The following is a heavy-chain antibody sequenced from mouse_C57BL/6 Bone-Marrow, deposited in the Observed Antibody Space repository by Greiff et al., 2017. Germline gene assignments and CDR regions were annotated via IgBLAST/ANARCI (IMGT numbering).Heavy chain of an antibody. D-gene: IGHD2-2*01. CDR1: GYAFTNYL. V-gene: IGHV1-54*01. Sequence: VKLQQSGAELVRPGTSVKVSCKASGYAFTNYLIEWVKQRPGQGLEWIGVINPGSGGTNYNEKFKGKATLTADKSSSTAYMQLSSLTSEDSAVYFCASRGVKGWFAYWGQGTLVTVSA. CDR2: INPGSGGT. J-gene: IGHJ3*01. CDR3: ASRGVKGWFAY.